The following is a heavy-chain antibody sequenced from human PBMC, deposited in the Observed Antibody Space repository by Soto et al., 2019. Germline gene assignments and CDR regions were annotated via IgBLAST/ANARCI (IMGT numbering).Heavy chain of an antibody. D-gene: IGHD1-26*01. CDR1: GYRFTIYA. J-gene: IGHJ4*02. V-gene: IGHV1-69*13. CDR2: IIPIFGKA. CDR3: ARDSGWELQYYFDY. Sequence: SVKVSCAACGYRFTIYAMHWVRQAPGQGLEWMGGIIPIFGKANYAQKFQGRVTITADESTSTAYMELSSLRSEDTAVYYCARDSGWELQYYFDYWGQGTLVTVSS.